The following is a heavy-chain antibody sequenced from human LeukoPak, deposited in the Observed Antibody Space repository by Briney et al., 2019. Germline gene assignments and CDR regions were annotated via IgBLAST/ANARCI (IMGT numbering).Heavy chain of an antibody. CDR3: ARGGGDNWNDEVFGLKGDY. CDR2: INPNSGGT. Sequence: EASVKVSCKASGYTFTGYYMHWVRQAPGQGLEWMGWINPNSGGTNYAQKFQGRVTMTRDTSISTAYMELSRLRSDDTAVYYCARGGGDNWNDEVFGLKGDYWGQGTLVTVSS. CDR1: GYTFTGYY. D-gene: IGHD1-1*01. J-gene: IGHJ4*02. V-gene: IGHV1-2*02.